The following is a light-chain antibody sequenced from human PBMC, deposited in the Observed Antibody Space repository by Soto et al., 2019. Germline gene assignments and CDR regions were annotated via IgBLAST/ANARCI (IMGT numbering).Light chain of an antibody. J-gene: IGKJ3*01. CDR1: QNITRN. Sequence: DIQMTQSPSSLSASVGDGVTITCRASQNITRNLNWYQQKPGKAPKLLIYTASNFRSGDPPRFSGSGAGTDFTLTIRSLHFEDFATYYWQQRFTTPFTFGPGTIVNI. V-gene: IGKV1-39*01. CDR3: QQRFTTPFT. CDR2: TAS.